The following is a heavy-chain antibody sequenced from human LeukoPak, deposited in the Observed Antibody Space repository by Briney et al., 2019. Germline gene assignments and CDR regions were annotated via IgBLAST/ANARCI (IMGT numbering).Heavy chain of an antibody. CDR1: GFTFSSYG. V-gene: IGHV3-30*02. Sequence: GGSLRLSCAASGFTFSSYGMHWVRQAPGKGLEWVAFIRYDGSNKYYADSVKGRFTISRDNSKNTLYLQMNSLRAEDTAVYYCAKGVVVAPDVTPFDNWGQGTLVTVSS. D-gene: IGHD2-2*01. J-gene: IGHJ4*02. CDR2: IRYDGSNK. CDR3: AKGVVVAPDVTPFDN.